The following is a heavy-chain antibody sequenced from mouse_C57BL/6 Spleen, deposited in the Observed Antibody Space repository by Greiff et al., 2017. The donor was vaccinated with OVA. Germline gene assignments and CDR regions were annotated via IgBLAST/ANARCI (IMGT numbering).Heavy chain of an antibody. V-gene: IGHV1-55*01. Sequence: QVQLQQPGAELVKPGASVTMSCKASGYTFTSYWITWVKQRPGQGLEWIGDIYPGSGSTTYNEKFKSKATLTVDTSSSTAYMQLSSLTSEDSAVYDCARSGYAMDDWGQGTSVTVSS. CDR2: IYPGSGST. CDR3: ARSGYAMDD. J-gene: IGHJ4*01. CDR1: GYTFTSYW.